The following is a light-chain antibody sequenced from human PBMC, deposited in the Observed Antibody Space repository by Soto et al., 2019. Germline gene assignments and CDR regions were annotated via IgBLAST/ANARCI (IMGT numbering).Light chain of an antibody. CDR1: QSVSSY. V-gene: IGKV3-11*01. J-gene: IGKJ4*01. CDR3: QQRSSWLT. Sequence: DIVLTQSPATLSLSPGERATLSCRASQSVSSYLAWYQQKPGQAPRLLIYDASNRATGIPARFSGSGSGTDFTLTISSLEPEAFAVYFCQQRSSWLTFGGGTNVEI. CDR2: DAS.